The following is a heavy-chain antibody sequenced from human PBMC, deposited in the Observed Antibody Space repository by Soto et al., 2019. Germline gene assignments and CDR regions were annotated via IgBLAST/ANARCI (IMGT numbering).Heavy chain of an antibody. V-gene: IGHV1-8*01. Sequence: ASVKVSCKASGYTFTSYDINWVRQATGQGIEWMGWMNPNSGNTGYAQKFQGRVTMTRNTSISTAYMELSSLRSEDTAVYYCARVRGIVVVPAAIFHYYYGMYVWGQGTTGTVS. CDR1: GYTFTSYD. J-gene: IGHJ6*02. CDR3: ARVRGIVVVPAAIFHYYYGMYV. D-gene: IGHD2-2*01. CDR2: MNPNSGNT.